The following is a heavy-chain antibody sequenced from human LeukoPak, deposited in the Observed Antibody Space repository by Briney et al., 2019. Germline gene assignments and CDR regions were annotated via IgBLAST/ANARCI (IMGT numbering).Heavy chain of an antibody. J-gene: IGHJ4*02. V-gene: IGHV3-30*03. CDR2: ISYDGSNK. D-gene: IGHD6-13*01. Sequence: QPGRSLRLSCAASGFTFSSYGMHWVRQAPGKGLEWVAVISYDGSNKYYADSVKGRFTISRDNSKNTLYLQMNSLRAEDTAVYYCARGPSELPIAAAGSYFDYWGQGTLVTVSS. CDR1: GFTFSSYG. CDR3: ARGPSELPIAAAGSYFDY.